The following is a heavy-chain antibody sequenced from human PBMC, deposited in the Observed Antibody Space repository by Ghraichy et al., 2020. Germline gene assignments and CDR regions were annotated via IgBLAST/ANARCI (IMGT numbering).Heavy chain of an antibody. D-gene: IGHD4/OR15-4a*01. J-gene: IGHJ4*02. CDR3: ARDRGARFDY. CDR1: GFTFSSYS. CDR2: ISSSSSTI. Sequence: SCAASGFTFSSYSMNWVRQAPGKGLEWVSYISSSSSTIYYADSVKGRFTISRDNAKNSLYLQMNSLRAEDTAVYYCARDRGARFDYWGQGTLVTVSS. V-gene: IGHV3-48*01.